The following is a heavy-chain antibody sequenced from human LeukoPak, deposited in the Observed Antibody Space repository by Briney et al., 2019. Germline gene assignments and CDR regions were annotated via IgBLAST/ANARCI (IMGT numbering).Heavy chain of an antibody. CDR3: AKDRVAARFTAYFDL. V-gene: IGHV3-74*01. Sequence: GGSLRLSCEGSGFSFSSYWMHWVRQAPGKGLAWVSRIRTDGGTKYYADSVKGRFTVSRDNAWNTLYLQMNSLRAEDMALYYCAKDRVAARFTAYFDLWGRGTLVTVSS. CDR2: IRTDGGTK. D-gene: IGHD6-6*01. CDR1: GFSFSSYW. J-gene: IGHJ2*01.